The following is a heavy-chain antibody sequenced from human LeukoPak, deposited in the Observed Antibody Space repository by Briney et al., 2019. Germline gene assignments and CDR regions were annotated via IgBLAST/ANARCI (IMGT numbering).Heavy chain of an antibody. CDR3: ARTPVLYYFGSGSFDY. D-gene: IGHD3-10*01. CDR1: YVSITTYY. J-gene: IGHJ4*02. V-gene: IGHV4-59*08. Sequence: PSETLSLTCTVSYVSITTYYWSWLRQPPGKGLEWIGYIYYSGSTNYNTSLKNRVTISLDTSKNQFSLKLSSVTATDTAVYYCARTPVLYYFGSGSFDYWGLGTLVTVSS. CDR2: IYYSGST.